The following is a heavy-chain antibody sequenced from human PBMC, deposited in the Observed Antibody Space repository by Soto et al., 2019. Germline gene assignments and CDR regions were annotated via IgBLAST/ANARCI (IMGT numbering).Heavy chain of an antibody. J-gene: IGHJ6*02. V-gene: IGHV1-24*01. CDR2: FDPEDGET. CDR3: ATDLSRLLWFGELLRNGMDV. Sequence: ASVKVSCKVSGYTLTELSMHWVRQAPGKGLEWMGGFDPEDGETIYAQKFQGRVTMTEDTSTDTAYMELSSLRSEDTAVYYCATDLSRLLWFGELLRNGMDVWGQGTTVTVSS. D-gene: IGHD3-10*01. CDR1: GYTLTELS.